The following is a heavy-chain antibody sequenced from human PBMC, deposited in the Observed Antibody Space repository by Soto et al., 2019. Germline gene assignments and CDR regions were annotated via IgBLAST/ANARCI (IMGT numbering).Heavy chain of an antibody. CDR2: IIPIFGTA. CDR1: GGTFSSYA. D-gene: IGHD3-10*01. CDR3: ALHYGSGNNYYYYGMDV. Sequence: QVQLVQSGAEVKKPGSSVKVSCKASGGTFSSYAISWVRQAPGQGLEWMGGIIPIFGTADYAQKFQGRVTITADXSXRXAYMELSSLRSEDTAVYYCALHYGSGNNYYYYGMDVWGQGTTVTVSS. V-gene: IGHV1-69*12. J-gene: IGHJ6*02.